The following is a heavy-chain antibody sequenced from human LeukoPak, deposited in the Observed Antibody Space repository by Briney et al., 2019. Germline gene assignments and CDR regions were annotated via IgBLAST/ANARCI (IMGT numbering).Heavy chain of an antibody. CDR3: AKDSGYYDSSGYIVLYFDL. CDR1: GFTFSSYW. Sequence: GGSLRLSCAASGFTFSSYWMSWVRQAPGKGLEWVANIKQDGSEKYYADSVKGRFTISRDNSKNTLYLQMNSLRAEDTAVYYCAKDSGYYDSSGYIVLYFDLWGRGTLVTVSS. J-gene: IGHJ2*01. V-gene: IGHV3-7*01. CDR2: IKQDGSEK. D-gene: IGHD3-22*01.